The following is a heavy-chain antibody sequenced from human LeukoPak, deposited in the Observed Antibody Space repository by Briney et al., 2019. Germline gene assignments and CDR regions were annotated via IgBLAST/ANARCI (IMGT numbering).Heavy chain of an antibody. Sequence: GGSLRLSCAASGFSFSFYWMHWVRQAPGKGPVWVSRIKTDGSIADYADSVKGRFTISRDNAKNTLYLQMNSLRAEDTAVYYCARDPIYAPPPLAAFDIWGQGTLVTVSS. D-gene: IGHD3-16*01. J-gene: IGHJ3*02. CDR1: GFSFSFYW. CDR3: ARDPIYAPPPLAAFDI. CDR2: IKTDGSIA. V-gene: IGHV3-74*01.